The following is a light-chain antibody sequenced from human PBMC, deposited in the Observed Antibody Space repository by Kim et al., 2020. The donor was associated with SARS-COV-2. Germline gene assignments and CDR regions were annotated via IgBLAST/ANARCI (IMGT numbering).Light chain of an antibody. V-gene: IGKV1-5*03. J-gene: IGKJ1*01. CDR1: QSISSW. Sequence: SVGDRVTITCRASQSISSWLAWYQQKPGKAPKLLIYKASSLESGVPSRFSGSGSGTEFTLTISSLQPDDFATYYCQQYNSYSLWTFGQGTKVDIK. CDR2: KAS. CDR3: QQYNSYSLWT.